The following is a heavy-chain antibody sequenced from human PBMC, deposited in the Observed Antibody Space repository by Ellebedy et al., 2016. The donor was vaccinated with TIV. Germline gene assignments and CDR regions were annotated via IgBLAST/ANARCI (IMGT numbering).Heavy chain of an antibody. V-gene: IGHV1-2*04. CDR1: GYTFTGYY. J-gene: IGHJ3*02. CDR2: INPNSGGT. Sequence: ASVKVSCKASGYTFTGYYMHWVRQAPGQGLEWMGWINPNSGGTNYAQKFQGWVTMTRDTSISTAYMELSRLRSDDTAVYYCARAGIVGATPPDAFDIWGQGTMVTVSS. CDR3: ARAGIVGATPPDAFDI. D-gene: IGHD1-26*01.